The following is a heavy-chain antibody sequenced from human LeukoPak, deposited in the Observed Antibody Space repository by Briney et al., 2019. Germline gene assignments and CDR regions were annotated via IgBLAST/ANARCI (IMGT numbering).Heavy chain of an antibody. CDR1: GYTFTDYY. CDR2: INTNTGNP. D-gene: IGHD6-19*01. V-gene: IGHV7-4-1*02. CDR3: ARGDSSVWFDFDY. J-gene: IGHJ4*02. Sequence: GASVKVSCKASGYTFTDYYIHWVRQAPGQGLEWMGWINTNTGNPTYAQGVTGRFVFSLDTSVSTAYLQISSLKAEDTAVYYCARGDSSVWFDFDYWGQGTLVTVSS.